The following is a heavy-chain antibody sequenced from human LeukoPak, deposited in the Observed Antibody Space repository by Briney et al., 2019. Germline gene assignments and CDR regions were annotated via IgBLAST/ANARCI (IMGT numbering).Heavy chain of an antibody. CDR3: ARDPYNGAYSEGYYYYYMDV. CDR2: IYSGTI. Sequence: GGSLRLSCTVSGFTVSSNSMSWVRQAPGKGLEWVSFIYSGTIHYSDSVKGRFTISRDNSKNTLYLQMNSLRVEDTAIYYCARDPYNGAYSEGYYYYYMDVWGKGTTVTVSS. V-gene: IGHV3-53*01. J-gene: IGHJ6*03. CDR1: GFTVSSNS. D-gene: IGHD1-1*01.